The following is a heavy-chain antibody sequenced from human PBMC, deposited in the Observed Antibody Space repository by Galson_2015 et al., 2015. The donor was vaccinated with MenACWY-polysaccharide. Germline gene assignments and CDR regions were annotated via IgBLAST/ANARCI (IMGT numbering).Heavy chain of an antibody. V-gene: IGHV1-46*01. J-gene: IGHJ4*02. CDR1: GYTFIIYQ. CDR2: INPSDGRT. CDR3: ARDLNPRVAEARHPLSDY. D-gene: IGHD6-19*01. Sequence: SVKVSCKASGYTFIIYQMHWVRQAPGQGLEWLGIINPSDGRTTYAQKFRGRVTMTRVTSTSTVYMELSSLKSEDTAVYYCARDLNPRVAEARHPLSDYWGQGTLVTVSS.